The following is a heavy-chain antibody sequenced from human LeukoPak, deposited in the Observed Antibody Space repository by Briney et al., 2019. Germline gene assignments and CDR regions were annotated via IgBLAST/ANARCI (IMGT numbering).Heavy chain of an antibody. Sequence: GGSLRLSCAASGFSFSSYEMNWVRQAPGKGLEWISYISTSGGAMYYADSVRGRLTVSRDNAKNSLYLQMDSLRAEDTAVYYCGRVGRSYSSASCVDYWGQGTLVTVSS. D-gene: IGHD6-25*01. CDR1: GFSFSSYE. CDR3: GRVGRSYSSASCVDY. V-gene: IGHV3-48*03. J-gene: IGHJ4*02. CDR2: ISTSGGAM.